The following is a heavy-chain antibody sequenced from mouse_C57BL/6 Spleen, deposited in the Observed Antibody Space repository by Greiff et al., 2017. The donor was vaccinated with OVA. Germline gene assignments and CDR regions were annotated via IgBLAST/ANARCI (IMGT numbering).Heavy chain of an antibody. J-gene: IGHJ3*01. CDR2: IHPSDSDT. CDR1: GYTFTSYW. Sequence: QVQLQQPGAELVKPGASVKVSCKASGYTFTSYWMHWVKQRPGQGLEWIGRIHPSDSDTNYNQKFKGKATLTVDKSSSTAYMQLSSLTSEDSAVYYCAMGDPYEGFAYWGQGTLVTVSA. D-gene: IGHD1-1*01. CDR3: AMGDPYEGFAY. V-gene: IGHV1-74*01.